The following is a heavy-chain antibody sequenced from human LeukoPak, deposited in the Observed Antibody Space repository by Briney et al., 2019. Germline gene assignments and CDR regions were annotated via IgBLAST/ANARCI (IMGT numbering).Heavy chain of an antibody. Sequence: SETLSLTCTVSGGFIRGTSYYWGWIRRPPGAGLEWIGSTYYSGNAYYNPSLKSRVTISVDTSKNQFSLKLSSVTAADTAVYYCATLTGSDFDYWGQGALVTVSS. CDR2: TYYSGNA. V-gene: IGHV4-39*01. CDR1: GGFIRGTSYY. CDR3: ATLTGSDFDY. J-gene: IGHJ4*02. D-gene: IGHD1-26*01.